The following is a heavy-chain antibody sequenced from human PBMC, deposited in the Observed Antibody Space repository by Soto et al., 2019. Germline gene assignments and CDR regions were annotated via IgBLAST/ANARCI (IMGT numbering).Heavy chain of an antibody. J-gene: IGHJ5*02. Sequence: SETLSLTCTVSGGSISSGGYYWSWIRQHPGKGLEWIGYIYYSGSTYYNPSLKSRVTISVDTSKNQFSLKLSSVTAADTAVYYCARANILLMVYAIDWFDPWGKGTLVPVAS. V-gene: IGHV4-31*03. CDR1: GGSISSGGYY. CDR2: IYYSGST. D-gene: IGHD2-8*01. CDR3: ARANILLMVYAIDWFDP.